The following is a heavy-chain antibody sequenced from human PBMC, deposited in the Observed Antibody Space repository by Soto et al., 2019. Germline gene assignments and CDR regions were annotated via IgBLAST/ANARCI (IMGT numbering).Heavy chain of an antibody. CDR3: ARNSLNCGGDCLPFDY. D-gene: IGHD2-21*02. Sequence: QVQLVQSGAEVKKPGSSVKVSCKASGGTFSSYAISWVRQAPEQGLEWMGGIIPIFGTANYAQKFQGRVTITADKSTRTAYMELSSLRSEDTAVYYCARNSLNCGGDCLPFDYWGQGTLVTVSS. CDR1: GGTFSSYA. CDR2: IIPIFGTA. J-gene: IGHJ4*02. V-gene: IGHV1-69*06.